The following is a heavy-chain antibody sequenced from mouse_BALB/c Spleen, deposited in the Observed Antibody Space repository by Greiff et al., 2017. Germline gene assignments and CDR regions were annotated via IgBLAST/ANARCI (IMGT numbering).Heavy chain of an antibody. CDR3: ARGDGYWPMDY. J-gene: IGHJ4*01. V-gene: IGHV1-12*01. D-gene: IGHD2-3*01. CDR2: IYPGNGDT. Sequence: QVQLKQPGAELVKPGASVKMSCKASGYTFTSYNMHWVKQTPGQGLEWIGAIYPGNGDTSYNQKFKGKATLTADKSSSTAYMQLSSLTSEDTAVYYCARGDGYWPMDYWGQGTSVTVSS. CDR1: GYTFTSYN.